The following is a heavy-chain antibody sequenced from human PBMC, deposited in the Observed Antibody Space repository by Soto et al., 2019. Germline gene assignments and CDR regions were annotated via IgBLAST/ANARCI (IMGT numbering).Heavy chain of an antibody. J-gene: IGHJ3*02. V-gene: IGHV3-23*01. Sequence: EVQLLESGGGLVQPGGSLRLSCAASGFTFSSYAMSWVRQAPGKGLEWVSAISGSGGSTYYADSVKGRFTSSRDNSKNTLYLQMYSLRAGDTAVYYCARLETTVTYHDAFDSWGLGTMVTVSS. CDR2: ISGSGGST. CDR3: ARLETTVTYHDAFDS. CDR1: GFTFSSYA. D-gene: IGHD4-17*01.